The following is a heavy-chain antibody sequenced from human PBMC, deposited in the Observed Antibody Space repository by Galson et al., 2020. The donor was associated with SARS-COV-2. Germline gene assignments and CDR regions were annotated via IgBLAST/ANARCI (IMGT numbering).Heavy chain of an antibody. CDR1: GFTFSSYS. Sequence: GGSLRLSCAASGFTFSSYSMNWVRQAPGKGLEWVSYISSSSSTIYYADSVKGRFTISRDNAKNSLYLQMNSLRAEDTALYYCARDRILTGYYPYMDVWGKGTTVTISS. CDR3: ARDRILTGYYPYMDV. V-gene: IGHV3-48*04. D-gene: IGHD3-9*01. CDR2: ISSSSSTI. J-gene: IGHJ6*03.